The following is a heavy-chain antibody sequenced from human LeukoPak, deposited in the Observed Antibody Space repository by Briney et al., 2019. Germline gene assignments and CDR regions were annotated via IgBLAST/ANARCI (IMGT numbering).Heavy chain of an antibody. CDR3: ARHSYSSSSLYYYYYMDV. CDR2: IYYSGST. Sequence: PSETLSLTCTVSGGSISSSSYYWGWIRQPPGKGLEWIGSIYYSGSTYYNPSLKSRVTISVDTSKNQFSLKLSSVTAADTAVYYCARHSYSSSSLYYYYYMDVWGKGTTVTVSS. V-gene: IGHV4-39*01. CDR1: GGSISSSSYY. D-gene: IGHD6-6*01. J-gene: IGHJ6*03.